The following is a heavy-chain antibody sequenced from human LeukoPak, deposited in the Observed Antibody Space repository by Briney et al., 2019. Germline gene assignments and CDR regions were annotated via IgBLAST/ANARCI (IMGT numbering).Heavy chain of an antibody. CDR3: ARHRTTLGDDRHYFDY. V-gene: IGHV4-39*01. J-gene: IGHJ4*02. CDR2: IYYSGST. CDR1: GGSISSSSYY. D-gene: IGHD2-21*01. Sequence: SETLSLTCTVSGGSISSSSYYWAWIRQPPGKGLEWIGSIYYSGSTYYNPSLKSRVTISVDTSKNPFSLKLSSVTATDTAVYYCARHRTTLGDDRHYFDYWGQGTLVTVSS.